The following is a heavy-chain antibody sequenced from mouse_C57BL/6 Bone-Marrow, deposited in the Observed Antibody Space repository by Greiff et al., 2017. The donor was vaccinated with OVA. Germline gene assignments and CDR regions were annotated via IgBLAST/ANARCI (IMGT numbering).Heavy chain of an antibody. D-gene: IGHD1-1*02. Sequence: EVMLVESEGGLVQPGSSMKLSCTASGFTFSDYYMAWVRQVPEKGLEWVANINYDGSSTYYLDSLKSRFIISRDNAKNILYLQMSSLKSEDTATYYCARGNLYYGPMDYWGQGTSVTVSS. CDR3: ARGNLYYGPMDY. V-gene: IGHV5-16*01. CDR1: GFTFSDYY. J-gene: IGHJ4*01. CDR2: INYDGSST.